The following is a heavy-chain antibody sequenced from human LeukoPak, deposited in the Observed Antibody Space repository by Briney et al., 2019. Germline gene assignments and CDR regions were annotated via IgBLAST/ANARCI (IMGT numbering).Heavy chain of an antibody. CDR1: GDSVSSNSVA. D-gene: IGHD6-6*01. CDR2: TYYRSKWYY. Sequence: SQTLSLTCAISGDSVSSNSVAWNWIRQSPSRGLEWLGRTYYRSKWYYDYAVSVKSRITINPDTSKNHFSLQLNSVTPEDTAVYYCARVSSRAFDVWGQGTVVTVSP. J-gene: IGHJ3*01. CDR3: ARVSSRAFDV. V-gene: IGHV6-1*01.